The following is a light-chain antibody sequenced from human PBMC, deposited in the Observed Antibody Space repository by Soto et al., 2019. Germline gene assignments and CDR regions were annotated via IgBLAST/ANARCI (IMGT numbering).Light chain of an antibody. CDR3: VLSYSGGRPHVV. CDR1: TGAVTSGHY. CDR2: DTS. V-gene: IGLV7-46*02. J-gene: IGLJ2*01. Sequence: QAVVTQEPSLTVSPGGTVTLTGGSSTGAVTSGHYSYWFQQKPGQAPRTLIYDTSNKYSWTPARFSGSLLGGKAALTLLGAQPEDEAEYSCVLSYSGGRPHVVFGGGTKVTVL.